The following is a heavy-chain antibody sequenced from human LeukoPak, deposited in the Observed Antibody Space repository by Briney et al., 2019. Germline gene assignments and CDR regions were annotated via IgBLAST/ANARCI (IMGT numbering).Heavy chain of an antibody. Sequence: GGSLRLSCAASGFTFTNAWMSWVRQAPGKGLEWVSYISSSSTIYYADSVKGRFTISRDNAKNSLYLQMNSLRAEDTAVYYCAREIRAAAAFYYYYMDVWGKGTTVTVSS. V-gene: IGHV3-69-1*01. CDR2: ISSSSTI. J-gene: IGHJ6*03. CDR1: GFTFTNAW. CDR3: AREIRAAAAFYYYYMDV. D-gene: IGHD6-13*01.